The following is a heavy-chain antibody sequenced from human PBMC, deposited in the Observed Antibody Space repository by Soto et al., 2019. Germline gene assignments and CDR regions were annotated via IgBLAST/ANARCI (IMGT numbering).Heavy chain of an antibody. J-gene: IGHJ5*02. Sequence: SETLSHTCPFSGGSISSGDYSWSWVRKSPGKGLEWIGHIYNSGITYYNPSLKSRVVISIDTSRNQFSLRLNSLTAADRAVYFCARGVTVFGLVSRFWFDPWGQGTVVTVSS. CDR2: IYNSGIT. CDR1: GGSISSGDYS. CDR3: ARGVTVFGLVSRFWFDP. D-gene: IGHD3-3*01. V-gene: IGHV4-30-4*01.